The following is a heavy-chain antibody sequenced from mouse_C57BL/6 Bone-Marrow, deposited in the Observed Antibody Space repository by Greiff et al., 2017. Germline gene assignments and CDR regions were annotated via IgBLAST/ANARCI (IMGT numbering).Heavy chain of an antibody. J-gene: IGHJ4*01. CDR1: GYSFTSYY. CDR3: VRDSSGDYYAMDY. D-gene: IGHD3-2*02. Sequence: VQLQQSGPELVKPGASVKISCKASGYSFTSYYIHWVKQRPGQGLEWIGWIYPGSGNTKYNEKFKGKATLTADTSSSTAYMQLSSLTSEDSAVYYCVRDSSGDYYAMDYWGQGTSVTVAS. CDR2: IYPGSGNT. V-gene: IGHV1-66*01.